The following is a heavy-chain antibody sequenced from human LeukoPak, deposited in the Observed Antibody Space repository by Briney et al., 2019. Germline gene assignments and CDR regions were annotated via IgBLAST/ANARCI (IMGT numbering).Heavy chain of an antibody. J-gene: IGHJ6*03. V-gene: IGHV4-39*07. D-gene: IGHD3-22*01. Sequence: SETLSLTCTVSGGSISSSNYYWGWIRQPPGKGLEWIGSIYYIGRTDYNPSLKSRVTILVDTSKNQFSLKLSSVTAADTAVYYCAADSKGYYYYYMDVWGKGTTVTISS. CDR3: AADSKGYYYYYMDV. CDR2: IYYIGRT. CDR1: GGSISSSNYY.